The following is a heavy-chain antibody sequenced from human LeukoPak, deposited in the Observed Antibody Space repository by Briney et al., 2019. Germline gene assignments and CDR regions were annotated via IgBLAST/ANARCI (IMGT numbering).Heavy chain of an antibody. CDR2: INHSGST. D-gene: IGHD1-14*01. Sequence: SETLSLTCAVYGGSFSGCYWSWIRQPPGKGLEWIGEINHSGSTNYNPSLKSRVTISVDTSKNQFSLKLSSVTAADTAVYYCARLSLRTLDYWGQGTLVTVSS. J-gene: IGHJ4*02. CDR1: GGSFSGCY. CDR3: ARLSLRTLDY. V-gene: IGHV4-34*01.